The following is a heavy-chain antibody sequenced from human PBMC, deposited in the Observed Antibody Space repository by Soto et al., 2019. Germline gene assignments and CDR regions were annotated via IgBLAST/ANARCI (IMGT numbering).Heavy chain of an antibody. Sequence: PSETLSLTCTVSGDSISSSSYYWGWIRQPPGKGLEWIGSMYYSGSTYYNPSLNSRVTISVDTSKNQFSLKVSSVTAADTAVYYRARLRGSSGWYTDYWGQGTQVTVSS. CDR3: ARLRGSSGWYTDY. CDR2: MYYSGST. J-gene: IGHJ4*02. V-gene: IGHV4-39*01. D-gene: IGHD6-19*01. CDR1: GDSISSSSYY.